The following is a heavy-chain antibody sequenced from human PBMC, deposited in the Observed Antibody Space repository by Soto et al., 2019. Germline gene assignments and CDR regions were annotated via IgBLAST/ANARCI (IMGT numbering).Heavy chain of an antibody. V-gene: IGHV3-23*01. CDR1: GFTFSSYA. D-gene: IGHD3-9*01. CDR2: ISGSGGST. J-gene: IGHJ4*02. Sequence: EVQLLESGGGLVQPGGSLRLSCASSGFTFSSYAMSWVRQAPGKGLEWVSAISGSGGSTYYADSVKGRFTISRDNSKNTLYLQMNSLRAEDTAVYYCAKRLAALRHFDYWGQGTLVTVSS. CDR3: AKRLAALRHFDY.